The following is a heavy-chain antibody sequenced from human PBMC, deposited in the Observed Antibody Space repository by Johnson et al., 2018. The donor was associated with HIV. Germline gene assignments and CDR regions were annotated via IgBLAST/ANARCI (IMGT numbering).Heavy chain of an antibody. CDR1: GFTFSSYA. CDR3: AGAYTYGAFDL. Sequence: QVLLVESGGGVVQPGRSLRLSCAASGFTFSSYAMHWVRQAPGKGLEWVAVISYDGSNNYYADSVKGRFTISRDNSKNTLYLQMNSLRDEDTAVYFCAGAYTYGAFDLWGQGTLVTGSS. J-gene: IGHJ3*01. CDR2: ISYDGSNN. V-gene: IGHV3-30*14. D-gene: IGHD3-16*01.